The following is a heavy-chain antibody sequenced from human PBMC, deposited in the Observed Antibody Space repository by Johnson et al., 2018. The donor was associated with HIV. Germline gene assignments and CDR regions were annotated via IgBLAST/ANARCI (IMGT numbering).Heavy chain of an antibody. CDR3: GKPPSMGADAFDI. D-gene: IGHD3-16*01. CDR2: ISYDGSNK. J-gene: IGHJ3*02. V-gene: IGHV3-30*18. Sequence: MLLVESGGGVVQPGRSLRVSCGTSGFTFSSFDMHWVRQAPGKGLEWVAVISYDGSNKYYADSVKGRFNISRDNSRNTLYLQMNSLRAEDTAVYYCGKPPSMGADAFDIWGQGTMVTVS. CDR1: GFTFSSFD.